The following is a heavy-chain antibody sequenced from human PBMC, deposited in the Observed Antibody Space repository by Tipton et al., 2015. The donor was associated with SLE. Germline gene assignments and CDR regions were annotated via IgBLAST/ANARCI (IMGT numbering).Heavy chain of an antibody. Sequence: TLSLTCTVSSGSISNYYWSWIRQPPGKGLEWIGYIYHGGSTNYNPSLKSRVTISEDTSKNQFSLKLSSVTAADTAVYYCASLGYSYGLGFDYWGQGTLVTVSS. V-gene: IGHV4-59*01. J-gene: IGHJ4*02. D-gene: IGHD5-18*01. CDR2: IYHGGST. CDR1: SGSISNYY. CDR3: ASLGYSYGLGFDY.